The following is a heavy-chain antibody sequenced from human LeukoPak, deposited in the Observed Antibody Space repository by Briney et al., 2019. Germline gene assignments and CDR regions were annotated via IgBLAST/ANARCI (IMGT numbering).Heavy chain of an antibody. CDR2: IYYTANT. J-gene: IGHJ4*02. D-gene: IGHD3-22*01. CDR3: ARRDHYDSSGYFDY. Sequence: SDTLSLTCTVSGGSISSSSYYWGWIRQPPGKGLEWIGSIYYTANTYYNSSLKSRVTISVDTSKNQFSLKLSSVTAADSAVYYCARRDHYDSSGYFDYWGQGTLVTVSS. V-gene: IGHV4-39*01. CDR1: GGSISSSSYY.